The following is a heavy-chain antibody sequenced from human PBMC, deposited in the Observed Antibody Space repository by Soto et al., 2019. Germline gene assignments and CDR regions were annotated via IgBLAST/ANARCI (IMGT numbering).Heavy chain of an antibody. CDR3: ARHEDIVVVVAATNYYYYGMDV. Sequence: ASVKVSCKASGYTFTSYGISWVRQAPGQGLEWMGWISAYNGNTNYAQKLQGRVTMTTDTSTSTAYMELRSLRSDDTAVYYCARHEDIVVVVAATNYYYYGMDVWGQGPTVTVSS. J-gene: IGHJ6*02. D-gene: IGHD2-15*01. CDR2: ISAYNGNT. CDR1: GYTFTSYG. V-gene: IGHV1-18*01.